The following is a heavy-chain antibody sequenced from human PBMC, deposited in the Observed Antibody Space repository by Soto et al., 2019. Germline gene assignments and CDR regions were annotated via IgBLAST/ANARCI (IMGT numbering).Heavy chain of an antibody. D-gene: IGHD1-1*01. CDR1: GDSVSSNSVV. CDR3: TRLSWNLRTFDP. V-gene: IGHV6-1*01. CDR2: TYYSSKWYN. Sequence: SPTLSLPCAISGDSVSSNSVVWHWIRQSPSRGLEWLGRTYYSSKWYNDYAVSVKGRITINPDTSKNQFSLQLNSVTPDDTAVYYCTRLSWNLRTFDPWGQGTLVTVSS. J-gene: IGHJ5*02.